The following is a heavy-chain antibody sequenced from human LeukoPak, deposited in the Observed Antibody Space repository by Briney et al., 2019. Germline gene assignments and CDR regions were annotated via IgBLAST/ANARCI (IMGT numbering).Heavy chain of an antibody. J-gene: IGHJ4*02. CDR2: LSGSGGST. CDR3: ARDHGRLYYDCLDY. V-gene: IGHV3-23*01. CDR1: GFTFSTYA. Sequence: PGGSLRLSCAASGFTFSTYALSWVRQAPGKGLEWVSALSGSGGSTYYADSVKGRFTISRDNSKNTLYLQMNSLRAEDTAVYYCARDHGRLYYDCLDYWGQGTLVTVSS. D-gene: IGHD3-22*01.